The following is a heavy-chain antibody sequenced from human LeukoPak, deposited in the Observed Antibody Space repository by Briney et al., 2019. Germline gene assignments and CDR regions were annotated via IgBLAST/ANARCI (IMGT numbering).Heavy chain of an antibody. Sequence: GGSLRLSCAASGFTVSSNYMSWVRQAPGKGLEWVSVIYSGGSTYYADSVKGRFTISRDNSKNTLYLQMNSLRAEDTAVYYCARDNYYGSGSYYIPSYYYCGMDVWGQGTTVTVSS. V-gene: IGHV3-66*02. CDR2: IYSGGST. CDR3: ARDNYYGSGSYYIPSYYYCGMDV. D-gene: IGHD3-10*01. CDR1: GFTVSSNY. J-gene: IGHJ6*02.